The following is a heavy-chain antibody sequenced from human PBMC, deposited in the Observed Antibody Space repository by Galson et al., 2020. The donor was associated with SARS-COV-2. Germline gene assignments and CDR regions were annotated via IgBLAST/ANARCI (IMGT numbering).Heavy chain of an antibody. CDR1: GYTFPSYG. V-gene: IGHV1-18*01. D-gene: IGHD1-20*01. Sequence: ASVKVSCKASGYTFPSYGLSWVRQAPGQGLEWMGWISAYNGNTNYAQKLQGRVTMTTDTSTSTAYMELRSLRSDDTAVYYCARAGITGTVYYYYYYMDVLGKGTTVTVSS. CDR2: ISAYNGNT. J-gene: IGHJ6*03. CDR3: ARAGITGTVYYYYYYMDV.